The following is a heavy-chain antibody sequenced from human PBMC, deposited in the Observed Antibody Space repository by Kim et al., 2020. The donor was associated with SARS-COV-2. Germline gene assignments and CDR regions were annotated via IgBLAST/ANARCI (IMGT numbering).Heavy chain of an antibody. CDR1: GFTFSSYS. Sequence: GGSLRLSCAASGFTFSSYSMNWVRQAPGKGLEWVSSISSSSSYIYYADSVKGRFTISRDNAKNSLYLQMNSLRAEDTAVYYCAREEVDPEFGMWELLRGAHFRAIDYWGQGTLVTVSS. V-gene: IGHV3-21*01. D-gene: IGHD1-26*01. CDR2: ISSSSSYI. J-gene: IGHJ4*02. CDR3: AREEVDPEFGMWELLRGAHFRAIDY.